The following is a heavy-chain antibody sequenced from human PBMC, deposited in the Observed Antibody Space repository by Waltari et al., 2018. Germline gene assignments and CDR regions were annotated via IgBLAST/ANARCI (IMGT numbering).Heavy chain of an antibody. D-gene: IGHD2-15*01. CDR1: GDSMSGNYW. V-gene: IGHV4-4*02. Sequence: QVQLQESGPGLVKPSGTLSLTCGVSGDSMSGNYWWSWVRQPPGQGLEWIGQVHRSGRTNYNPPLESRVTVSIDTFNSQFSLEVTSATAADTALYFCARDRGRGLYLDSWGRGILVTVS. J-gene: IGHJ4*02. CDR3: ARDRGRGLYLDS. CDR2: VHRSGRT.